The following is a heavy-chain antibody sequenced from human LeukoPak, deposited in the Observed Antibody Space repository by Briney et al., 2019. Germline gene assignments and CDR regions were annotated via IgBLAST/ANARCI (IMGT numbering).Heavy chain of an antibody. V-gene: IGHV3-21*01. CDR2: ITTSSNYI. CDR1: GFTFISYS. CDR3: ARELFATRAFDY. Sequence: GGSLRLSCAASGFTFISYSTNWVRQAPGKGLEWVSSITTSSNYIYYADSLKGRFTISRDNPRNSLYLQMNSLRAEDTAVYYCARELFATRAFDYWGQGTLVTVSS. J-gene: IGHJ4*02. D-gene: IGHD2-15*01.